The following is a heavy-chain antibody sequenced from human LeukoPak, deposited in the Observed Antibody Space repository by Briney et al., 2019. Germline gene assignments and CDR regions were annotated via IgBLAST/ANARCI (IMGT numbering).Heavy chain of an antibody. CDR1: GYNFNIYW. D-gene: IGHD3-3*01. J-gene: IGHJ4*02. CDR3: ARWRGYGDS. CDR2: IYPGDSET. V-gene: IGHV5-51*01. Sequence: GESLKISRVVSGYNFNIYWIAWVRQMPGKGLEWMGIIYPGDSETQYSPSFQGQVTISVDKSINTAYLQWSGLNDSDTAIYYCARWRGYGDSWGQGTLVVVSS.